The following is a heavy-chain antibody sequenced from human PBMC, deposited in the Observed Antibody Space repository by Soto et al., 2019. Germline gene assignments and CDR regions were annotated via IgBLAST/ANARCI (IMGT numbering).Heavy chain of an antibody. J-gene: IGHJ4*02. D-gene: IGHD3-16*02. V-gene: IGHV4-59*01. CDR2: IYYSGST. CDR1: GGSISSYY. CDR3: ARFEYYDYIWGSYRPGYFDY. Sequence: SETLSLTCTVSGGSISSYYWSWIRQPPGKGLEWIGYIYYSGSTNYNPSLKSRVTISVDTSKNQFSLKLSSVTAADTAVYYCARFEYYDYIWGSYRPGYFDYWGQGTLVTVSS.